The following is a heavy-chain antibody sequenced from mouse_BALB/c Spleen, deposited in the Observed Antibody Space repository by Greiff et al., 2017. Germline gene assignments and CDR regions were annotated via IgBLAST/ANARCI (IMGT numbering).Heavy chain of an antibody. Sequence: EVQVVESGGDLVKPGGSLKLSCAASGFTFSSYGMSWVRQTPDKRLEWVATISSGGSYTYYPDSVKGRFTISRDNAKNTLYLQMSSLKSEDTAMYYCARGGYYYGSSQYYYAMDYWGQGTSVTVSS. CDR3: ARGGYYYGSSQYYYAMDY. CDR2: ISSGGSYT. D-gene: IGHD1-1*01. J-gene: IGHJ4*01. V-gene: IGHV5-6*01. CDR1: GFTFSSYG.